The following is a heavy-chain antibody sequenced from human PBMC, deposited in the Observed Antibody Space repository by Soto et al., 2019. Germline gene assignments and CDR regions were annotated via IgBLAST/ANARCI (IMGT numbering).Heavy chain of an antibody. CDR1: GGSVSSCSYY. V-gene: IGHV4-61*01. Sequence: LSLTCTVSGGSVSSCSYYWSWIRQPPGKGLEWIGYIYYSGGTNYNPSLKSRVTISVDTSKNQFSLKLSSVTAADTAVYYCAREGYNFDYWGQGTLVTVSS. J-gene: IGHJ4*02. CDR3: AREGYNFDY. D-gene: IGHD5-18*01. CDR2: IYYSGGT.